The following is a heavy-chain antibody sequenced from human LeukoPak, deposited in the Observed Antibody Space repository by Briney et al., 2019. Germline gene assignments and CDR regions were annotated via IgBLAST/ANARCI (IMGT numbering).Heavy chain of an antibody. CDR1: GFTFSGYW. D-gene: IGHD3-9*01. J-gene: IGHJ4*02. Sequence: GGSLRLSCAASGFTFSGYWMHWVRQAPGKGLVWVSRINSDGSSTTYADSVKGRFTISRDNAKNTLYLQMNGLRAEDTAVYYCARVYYDILTGRYYFDYWGQGALVTVSS. V-gene: IGHV3-74*01. CDR3: ARVYYDILTGRYYFDY. CDR2: INSDGSST.